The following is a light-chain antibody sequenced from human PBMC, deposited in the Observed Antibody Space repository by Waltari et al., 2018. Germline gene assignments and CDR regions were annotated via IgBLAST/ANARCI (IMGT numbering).Light chain of an antibody. J-gene: IGLJ1*01. V-gene: IGLV3-21*04. CDR3: HVWHPDMDPGV. CDR1: NIGSYS. CDR2: YYS. Sequence: SYALTQPPSVSVAPGTTARITCGGDNIGSYSVHWYQQKPGQAPVLVIFYYSDRPSGIPERCSGSNSGNTATLTISSVEAGDEAKYYCHVWHPDMDPGVFGPGTEVSV.